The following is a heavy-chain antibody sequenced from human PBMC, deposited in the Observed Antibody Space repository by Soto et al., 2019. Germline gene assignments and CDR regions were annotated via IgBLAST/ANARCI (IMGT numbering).Heavy chain of an antibody. CDR2: IIPIFGTP. V-gene: IGHV1-69*01. Sequence: QVQLVQSGAEVKKPGSSVKVSCKASGGTFSSYAISWVRQAPGQGLEWMGGIIPIFGTPNYAQKFQGRVTITADGPTSSAYVGLSSLRSEDTAVYYCARGRWWDGGGYDAFDFWGKGTMVTVAS. CDR3: ARGRWWDGGGYDAFDF. D-gene: IGHD2-15*01. CDR1: GGTFSSYA. J-gene: IGHJ3*01.